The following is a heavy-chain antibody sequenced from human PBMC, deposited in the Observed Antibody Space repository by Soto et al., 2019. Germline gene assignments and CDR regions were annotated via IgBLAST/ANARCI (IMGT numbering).Heavy chain of an antibody. D-gene: IGHD1-26*01. CDR3: ARHRPGGDYVDY. J-gene: IGHJ4*02. CDR2: IYYSGST. CDR1: GGSISSSSYY. Sequence: PSETLSLTCTVSGGSISSSSYYWGWIRQPPGKGLEWIGSIYYSGSTYHNPSLKSRVTISVDTSKNQFSLKLSSVTAADTAVYYCARHRPGGDYVDYWGQGTLVTVSS. V-gene: IGHV4-39*01.